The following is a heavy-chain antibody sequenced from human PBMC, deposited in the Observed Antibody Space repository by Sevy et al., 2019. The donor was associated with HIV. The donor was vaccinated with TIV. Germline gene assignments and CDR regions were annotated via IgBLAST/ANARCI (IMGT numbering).Heavy chain of an antibody. D-gene: IGHD2-2*01. V-gene: IGHV1-18*01. Sequence: ASVKVSCKASGYTFTSYGISWVRQAPGQGLEWMGCISAYNGNTNYAQKLQGRVTMTTDTSTSTAYMELRSLRSDDTAVYYCAREGSIVVVPAGSGAFDIWGQGTIVTVSS. CDR2: ISAYNGNT. CDR1: GYTFTSYG. CDR3: AREGSIVVVPAGSGAFDI. J-gene: IGHJ3*02.